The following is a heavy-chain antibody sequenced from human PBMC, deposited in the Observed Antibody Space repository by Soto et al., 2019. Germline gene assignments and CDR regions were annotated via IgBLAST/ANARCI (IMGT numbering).Heavy chain of an antibody. J-gene: IGHJ6*02. CDR3: TIPGQKNIYYYYGMDV. CDR2: IKSKTDGGTT. Sequence: GGSLRLSCAASGFTFSNAWMNWVRQAPGKGLEWVGRIKSKTDGGTTDYAAPVKGRFTISRDDSKNTLYLQMNSLKTEDTAVYYCTIPGQKNIYYYYGMDVWGQGTTVTVSS. CDR1: GFTFSNAW. V-gene: IGHV3-15*07.